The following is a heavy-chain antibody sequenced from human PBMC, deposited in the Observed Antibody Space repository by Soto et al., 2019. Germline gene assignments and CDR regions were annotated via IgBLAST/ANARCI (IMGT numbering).Heavy chain of an antibody. V-gene: IGHV1-8*01. CDR1: GYTFTSYD. D-gene: IGHD3-16*02. Sequence: ASVKVSCKASGYTFTSYDINWVRQATGQGLEWMGWMNPNSGNTGYAQKFQGRVTMTRNTSISTAYMELSSLRSEDTAVYYCAKGYYDCVWGSYRCDYCGQGTLVTVSA. CDR3: AKGYYDCVWGSYRCDY. CDR2: MNPNSGNT. J-gene: IGHJ4*02.